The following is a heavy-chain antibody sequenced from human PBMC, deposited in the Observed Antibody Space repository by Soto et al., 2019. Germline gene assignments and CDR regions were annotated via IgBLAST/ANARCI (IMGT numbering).Heavy chain of an antibody. CDR2: IYSGGSK. Sequence: EVQLVETGGGLIQPGGSLRLSCAASGFTVSSNYMSWVRQAPGKGLEWVSVIYSGGSKYYEDYVKGRFTISRDNSKNTLYLQMNSLRAEDTAVYYCLERDAGAWGQGTLVTVSS. J-gene: IGHJ4*02. V-gene: IGHV3-53*02. CDR1: GFTVSSNY. CDR3: LERDAGA.